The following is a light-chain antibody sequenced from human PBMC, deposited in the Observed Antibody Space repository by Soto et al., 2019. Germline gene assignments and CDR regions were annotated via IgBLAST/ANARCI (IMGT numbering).Light chain of an antibody. CDR3: SSYTSSSTLV. V-gene: IGLV2-14*01. Sequence: QSALTQPASVSGSPGQSITISCTGTSSDVGGYNFVSWYQQHPGKTPKLMIYEVSFRPSGVSNRFSGSKSGNTASLTISGLQAEDEADYYCSSYTSSSTLVFGEGTKLTVL. CDR2: EVS. CDR1: SSDVGGYNF. J-gene: IGLJ2*01.